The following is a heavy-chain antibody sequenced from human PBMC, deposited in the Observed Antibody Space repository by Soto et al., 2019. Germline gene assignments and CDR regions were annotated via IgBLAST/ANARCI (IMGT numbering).Heavy chain of an antibody. CDR2: IWYDGSNK. D-gene: IGHD3-22*01. CDR1: GFTFSSYG. J-gene: IGHJ4*02. V-gene: IGHV3-33*01. CDR3: AREGEYYDSSGYPYYFDY. Sequence: GGSLRLSCAASGFTFSSYGMHWVRQAPGKGLEWVAVIWYDGSNKYYADSVKGRFTISRDNSKNTLYLQMNSLRAEDTAVYYCAREGEYYDSSGYPYYFDYWGQGTLVTVSS.